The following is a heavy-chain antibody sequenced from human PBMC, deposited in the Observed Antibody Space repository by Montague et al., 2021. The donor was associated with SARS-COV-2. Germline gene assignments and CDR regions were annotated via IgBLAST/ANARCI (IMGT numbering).Heavy chain of an antibody. CDR2: VLYNKGT. CDR1: GVSVTDYY. D-gene: IGHD3-3*01. CDR3: ARDPWRITIFGVVTRYGMDV. J-gene: IGHJ6*02. V-gene: IGHV4-59*02. Sequence: SETLSLTCTVSGVSVTDYYWSWIRQPPGKGLEWVGDVLYNKGTNFNPSLKSRVAISVDTSKNQFSLKLSSVTAADTAVYYCARDPWRITIFGVVTRYGMDVWGQGTTVTVSS.